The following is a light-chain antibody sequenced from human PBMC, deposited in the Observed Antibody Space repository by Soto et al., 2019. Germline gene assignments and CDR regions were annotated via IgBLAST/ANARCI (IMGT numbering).Light chain of an antibody. CDR2: GAS. CDR3: QQYHNWPPRT. J-gene: IGKJ1*01. CDR1: QSVSSN. Sequence: EIVMTQSPATLSVSPWERVTLSCSASQSVSSNLAWYQQKPGQAPRLLIYGASTRATGNPARFSGGGSETEFTLTISSLQSEDFAVYYCQQYHNWPPRTFGQGTKVEIK. V-gene: IGKV3-15*01.